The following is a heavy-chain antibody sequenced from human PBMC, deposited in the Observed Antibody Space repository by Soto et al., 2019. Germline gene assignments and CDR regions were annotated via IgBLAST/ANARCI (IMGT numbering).Heavy chain of an antibody. D-gene: IGHD1-7*01. J-gene: IGHJ6*02. V-gene: IGHV6-1*01. CDR1: GDSVSSNSAA. Sequence: PSQTLSLTCAISGDSVSSNSAAWNWIRQSPSRGLEWLGRTYYRSKWYNDYAVSVKSRITINPDTSKSQFSLQLNSVTPEDTAVYYCAREAYNWNYNYYYYYGMDVWGQGTTVTVSS. CDR3: AREAYNWNYNYYYYYGMDV. CDR2: TYYRSKWYN.